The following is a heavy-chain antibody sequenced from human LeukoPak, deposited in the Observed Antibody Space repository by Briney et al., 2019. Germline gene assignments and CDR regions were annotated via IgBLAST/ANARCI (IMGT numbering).Heavy chain of an antibody. J-gene: IGHJ4*02. CDR1: GFSFGSYW. CDR3: ANEIRPNDY. CDR2: ISISGDRT. D-gene: IGHD6-6*01. Sequence: GGSLRLSCAASGFSFGSYWMHWVRQAPGKGLEWVSSISISGDRTYYADSVRGRFTISRDNSKNTLYLQMNSLGAEDTAIYYCANEIRPNDYWGKGTLVTVSS. V-gene: IGHV3-23*01.